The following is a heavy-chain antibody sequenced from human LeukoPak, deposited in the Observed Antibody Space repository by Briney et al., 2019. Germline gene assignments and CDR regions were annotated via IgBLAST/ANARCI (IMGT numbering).Heavy chain of an antibody. Sequence: PSETLSLTCTVSGGSISGYHWSWIRQPPGKGLEWIGYIYYSGSPNYNPSLKSRVTISVDTSKNQFSLRLSSVTATDTAVYYCARLRYCDSSSCYFVDYWGQGTLVTVSS. CDR2: IYYSGSP. J-gene: IGHJ4*02. V-gene: IGHV4-59*01. CDR1: GGSISGYH. CDR3: ARLRYCDSSSCYFVDY. D-gene: IGHD2-2*01.